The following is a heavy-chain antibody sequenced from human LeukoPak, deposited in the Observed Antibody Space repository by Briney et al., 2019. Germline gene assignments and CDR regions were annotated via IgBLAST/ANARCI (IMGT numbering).Heavy chain of an antibody. CDR3: AKDQRKKGITMVRGVIIPWFDP. Sequence: PGGSLRLSCAASGFTFSSYAMSWVRRAPGEGLEWVSAISGSGGSTYYADSVKGRFTISRDNSKNTLYLQMNSLRAEDTAVYYCAKDQRKKGITMVRGVIIPWFDPWGQGTLVTVSS. D-gene: IGHD3-10*01. J-gene: IGHJ5*02. V-gene: IGHV3-23*01. CDR2: ISGSGGST. CDR1: GFTFSSYA.